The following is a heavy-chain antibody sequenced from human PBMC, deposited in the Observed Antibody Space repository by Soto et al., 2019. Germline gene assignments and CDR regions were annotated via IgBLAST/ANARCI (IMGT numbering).Heavy chain of an antibody. CDR3: ARDKYDILTGYYGLDAFDI. Sequence: ASVKVSCKASGYTFTSYGISWVRQAPGQGLEWMGWISAYNGNTNYAQKLKGRVTMTTDTSTSTAYMELRSLRSDDTAVYYCARDKYDILTGYYGLDAFDIWGQGTMVTVSS. CDR1: GYTFTSYG. V-gene: IGHV1-18*01. J-gene: IGHJ3*02. D-gene: IGHD3-9*01. CDR2: ISAYNGNT.